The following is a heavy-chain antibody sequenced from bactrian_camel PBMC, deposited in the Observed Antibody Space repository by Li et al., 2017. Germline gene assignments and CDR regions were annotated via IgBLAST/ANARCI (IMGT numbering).Heavy chain of an antibody. V-gene: IGHV3S31*01. D-gene: IGHD3*01. Sequence: EVQLVESGGGSVQAGGSLRLSCAASGFTFSNAAMSWVRQAAGKEREGVAAMWANGDNIYYSDSVKGRFTISLDNAKNTLYLEMNKMKPEDTAMYYCTAATAERGLLFRLLGPIPERLWGQGTQVTVS. CDR3: TAATAERGLLFRLLGPIPERL. CDR2: MWANGDNI. J-gene: IGHJ4*01. CDR1: GFTFSNAA.